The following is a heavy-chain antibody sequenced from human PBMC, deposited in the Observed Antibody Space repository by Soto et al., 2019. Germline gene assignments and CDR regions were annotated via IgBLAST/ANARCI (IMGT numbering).Heavy chain of an antibody. D-gene: IGHD6-25*01. Sequence: QVQLIQSGAEVKKPGASVKVSCKASGYIFTDYSVHWVRQAPGQRLEWMGRINAGNGNTYYSRNFQDRVTITRDTPPTTAYMDLNSLTAEDTAVYYCARGTAWRFWGQGTLVTVSS. CDR3: ARGTAWRF. V-gene: IGHV1-3*01. CDR2: INAGNGNT. J-gene: IGHJ4*02. CDR1: GYIFTDYS.